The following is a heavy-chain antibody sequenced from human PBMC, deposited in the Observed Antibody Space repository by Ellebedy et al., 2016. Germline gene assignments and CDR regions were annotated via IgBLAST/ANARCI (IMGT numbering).Heavy chain of an antibody. CDR1: GDSISNYY. V-gene: IGHV4-59*01. CDR2: VFHTGNS. Sequence: GSLRLSCSVSGDSISNYYWKWIRRPPGKGLEWIGYVFHTGNSDYNPSLKSRVTMSVDTSKSQFSLRLTSVTAADTAVYYCAKWNGNLNAFDIWGQGTMVTVSS. CDR3: AKWNGNLNAFDI. D-gene: IGHD1-1*01. J-gene: IGHJ3*02.